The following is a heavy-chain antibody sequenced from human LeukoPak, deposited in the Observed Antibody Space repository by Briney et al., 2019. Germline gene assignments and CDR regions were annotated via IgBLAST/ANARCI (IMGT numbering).Heavy chain of an antibody. CDR2: IKEDGSEK. CDR3: AKDRVTAAGYYFDY. D-gene: IGHD6-13*01. J-gene: IGHJ4*02. CDR1: GFTFSFYW. V-gene: IGHV3-7*01. Sequence: PGGSLRLSCEATGFTFSFYWMSWVRQAPGKGLEWVANIKEDGSEKNYVDSVKGRFTISRDNAKNSLYLQMNSLRAEDTAVYYCAKDRVTAAGYYFDYWGQGTLVTVSS.